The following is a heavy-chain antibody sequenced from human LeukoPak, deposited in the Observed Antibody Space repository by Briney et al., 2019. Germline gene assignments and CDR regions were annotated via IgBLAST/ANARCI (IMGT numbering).Heavy chain of an antibody. Sequence: PSETLSLTCTVSGGSVSSGSYYWSWIRQPPGKGLEWIGYIYYSGSTNYNPSLKSRVTISVDTSKNQFSLKLSSVTAADTAVYYCARHGGSDGYIRQFDYWGQGTLVTVSS. V-gene: IGHV4-61*01. CDR1: GGSVSSGSYY. J-gene: IGHJ4*02. CDR2: IYYSGST. D-gene: IGHD5-24*01. CDR3: ARHGGSDGYIRQFDY.